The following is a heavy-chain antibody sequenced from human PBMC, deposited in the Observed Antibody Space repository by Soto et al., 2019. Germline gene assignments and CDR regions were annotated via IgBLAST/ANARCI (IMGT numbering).Heavy chain of an antibody. V-gene: IGHV3-30-3*01. J-gene: IGHJ3*02. D-gene: IGHD3-10*01. CDR1: GFTFSSYA. CDR3: ARDHYYSSGSLNLRHDAFDI. CDR2: ISYDGSNK. Sequence: QVQLVESGGGVVQPGRSLRLSCAASGFTFSSYAMHWVRQAPGKGLEWVAVISYDGSNKYYADSVKGRFTISRDNSKNTLYLQMNSLRAEDTAVYYCARDHYYSSGSLNLRHDAFDIWGQGTMVTVSS.